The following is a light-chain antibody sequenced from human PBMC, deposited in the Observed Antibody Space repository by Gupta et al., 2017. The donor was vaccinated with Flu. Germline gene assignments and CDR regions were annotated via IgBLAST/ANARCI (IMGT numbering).Light chain of an antibody. Sequence: DLTQPPSASGSHRPSVTITFTGTSSDVGGYNYVYWSQPPPGKAPKLMIYEISRRRSAVPDRFSGSKSATTASLTVAGLQAEDEADYYCRSDSGINNRVVFGGGTKLTVL. CDR3: RSDSGINNRVV. CDR1: SSDVGGYNY. CDR2: EIS. V-gene: IGLV2-8*01. J-gene: IGLJ2*01.